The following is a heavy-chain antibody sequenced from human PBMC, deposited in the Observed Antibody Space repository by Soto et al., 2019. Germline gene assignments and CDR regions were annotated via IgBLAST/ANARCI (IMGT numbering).Heavy chain of an antibody. Sequence: PGGSLRLSCAASGFTVSSNYMSWVRQAPGKGLEWVSVIYSGGSTYYADSVKGRFTISRDNSKNTLYLQMNSLRAEDTAVYYCARWQQLVPFDYWGQGTLVTVSS. CDR2: IYSGGST. J-gene: IGHJ4*02. CDR1: GFTVSSNY. CDR3: ARWQQLVPFDY. V-gene: IGHV3-53*01. D-gene: IGHD6-13*01.